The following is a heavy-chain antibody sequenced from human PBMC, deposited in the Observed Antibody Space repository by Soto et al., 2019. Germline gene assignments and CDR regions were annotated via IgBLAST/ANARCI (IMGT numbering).Heavy chain of an antibody. J-gene: IGHJ6*01. CDR1: GYTFTSYY. CDR3: ARVGSSCWSTVPRDHYYYYGMDV. CDR2: INPSGGST. V-gene: IGHV1-46*01. D-gene: IGHD6-19*01. Sequence: QVQLVQSGAEVKKPGASVKVSCKASGYTFTSYYMHWVRQAPGQGLEWMGIINPSGGSTSYAQKFQGRVTMTRDTSTSTVYMELSSLRSEDTAVYYCARVGSSCWSTVPRDHYYYYGMDVWGPGTTVTVSS.